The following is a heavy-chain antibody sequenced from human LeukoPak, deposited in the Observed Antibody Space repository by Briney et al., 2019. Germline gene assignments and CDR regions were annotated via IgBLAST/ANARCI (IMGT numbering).Heavy chain of an antibody. Sequence: LRLSCAASGFTFSGYYWSWIRQPPGKGLEWIGEINHSGSTNYNPSLKSRVTISVDTSKHQFSLKLSSVTAADTAVYYCAREGGYYYDSSGYYHFDYWGQGTLVTVSS. CDR1: GFTFSGYY. V-gene: IGHV4-34*01. CDR3: AREGGYYYDSSGYYHFDY. D-gene: IGHD3-22*01. J-gene: IGHJ4*02. CDR2: INHSGST.